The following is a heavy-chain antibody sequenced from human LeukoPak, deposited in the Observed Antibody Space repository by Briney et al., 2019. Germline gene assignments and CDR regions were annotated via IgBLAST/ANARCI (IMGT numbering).Heavy chain of an antibody. CDR2: ISAYNGNT. Sequence: ASVKVSCKASGYTFTSYGISWVRQAPGQGLEWMGWISAYNGNTNYAQKLQGRVTMTTDTSTSTAYMELRSLRSDDTAVYYCARDRGYGGYPFYYYYGMDVWGQGTTVTVSS. J-gene: IGHJ6*02. V-gene: IGHV1-18*01. CDR1: GYTFTSYG. D-gene: IGHD5-12*01. CDR3: ARDRGYGGYPFYYYYGMDV.